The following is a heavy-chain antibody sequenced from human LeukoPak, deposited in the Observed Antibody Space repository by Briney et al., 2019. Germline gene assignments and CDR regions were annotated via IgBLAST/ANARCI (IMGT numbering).Heavy chain of an antibody. CDR3: TRDPQPGSYYPWYFAY. CDR1: GFSFTGYT. Sequence: PGGSLRLSCAASGFSFTGYTMNWVRQAPGKGLECVSSISGGSTSIDYADSVKGRFTISRDNDNNALYLQMNSLRAEDTAIYYCTRDPQPGSYYPWYFAYWGQGTLVTVSS. D-gene: IGHD3-10*01. J-gene: IGHJ4*02. CDR2: ISGGSTSI. V-gene: IGHV3-21*06.